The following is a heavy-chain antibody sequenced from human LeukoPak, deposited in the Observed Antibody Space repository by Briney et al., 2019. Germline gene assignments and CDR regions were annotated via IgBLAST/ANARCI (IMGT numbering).Heavy chain of an antibody. CDR2: IRFDGNEK. D-gene: IGHD3/OR15-3a*01. CDR3: AKDLDSSCDY. J-gene: IGHJ4*02. CDR1: GIIFSTSD. V-gene: IGHV3-30*02. Sequence: GGSHRLSCAASGIIFSTSDMHWVRQAPGEGLEWVAFIRFDGNEKYYADSVKGRFIISRDNSKNTLYLQMNSLRAEDTAVYYCAKDLDSSCDYWGQGTLVTVSS.